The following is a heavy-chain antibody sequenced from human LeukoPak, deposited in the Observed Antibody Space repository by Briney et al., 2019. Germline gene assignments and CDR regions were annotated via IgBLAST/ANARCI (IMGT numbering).Heavy chain of an antibody. D-gene: IGHD3-3*01. CDR3: VGPHDFWSGLVY. CDR2: ISSSSSYI. Sequence: GGSLRLSCAASGFTFSSYSMNWVRQAPGKGLEWVSSISSSSSYIYYADSVKGRFTISRDNAKNSLYLQMNSLRDEDTAVYYCVGPHDFWSGLVYWGQGTLVTVSS. CDR1: GFTFSSYS. J-gene: IGHJ4*02. V-gene: IGHV3-21*01.